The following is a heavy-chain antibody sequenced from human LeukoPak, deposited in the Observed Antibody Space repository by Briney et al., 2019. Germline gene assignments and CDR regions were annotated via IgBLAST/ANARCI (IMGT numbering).Heavy chain of an antibody. CDR3: VRDALGIFGVHSIH. D-gene: IGHD3-3*01. CDR1: GFTFTPYG. Sequence: GGSLRLSCAASGFTFTPYGMTWVRQAPGKGPEWIASISSRSSHIYYADSANGRFTISRDNDKNSLYLEMTSLGAEDTAAYCVRDALGIFGVHSIHWGQGTLVTVSS. J-gene: IGHJ4*02. CDR2: ISSRSSHI. V-gene: IGHV3-21*06.